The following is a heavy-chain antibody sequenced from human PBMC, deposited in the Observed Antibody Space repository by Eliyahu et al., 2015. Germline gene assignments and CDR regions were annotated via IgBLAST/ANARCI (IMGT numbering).Heavy chain of an antibody. Sequence: QVQLVQSGAEVKKPGAXVXVSCKVSGYTLXELSMHWVRQAPGKGLEWMGGFDPEDGEIIYAQKFQGRVTMTEDTSTDTAYMELSSLRSEDTAVYYCATETIFGVVMSGWFDPWGQGTLVTVSS. CDR2: FDPEDGEI. CDR3: ATETIFGVVMSGWFDP. V-gene: IGHV1-24*01. J-gene: IGHJ5*02. CDR1: GYTLXELS. D-gene: IGHD3-3*01.